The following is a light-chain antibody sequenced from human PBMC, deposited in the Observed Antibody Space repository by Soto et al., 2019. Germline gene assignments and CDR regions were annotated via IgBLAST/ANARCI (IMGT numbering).Light chain of an antibody. CDR2: KDS. V-gene: IGLV3-25*03. CDR3: QSPDSSYTDMV. J-gene: IGLJ2*01. Sequence: SYELTQPPSVSVSPGQTARITCSGDALPKQYAYWYQQKPGQAPVLVIYKDSERPSGIPERFSGSSSGTTVTLTISGVQAEDEADYSCQSPDSSYTDMVFGGGTKLTVL. CDR1: ALPKQY.